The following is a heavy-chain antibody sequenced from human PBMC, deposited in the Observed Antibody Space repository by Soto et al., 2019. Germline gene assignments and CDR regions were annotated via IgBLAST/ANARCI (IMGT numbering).Heavy chain of an antibody. CDR2: IYYSGST. CDR1: GGSVSSGSYY. J-gene: IGHJ3*02. V-gene: IGHV4-61*01. Sequence: QVQLQESGPGLVKPSETLSLTCTVSGGSVSSGSYYWSWIRQPPGKGLEWIGYIYYSGSTNYNPSLKSRVTISVDTSKNQFSLKLSSVTAADTAVYYCARDTNGIGGSIWGQGTMVTVSS. D-gene: IGHD1-1*01. CDR3: ARDTNGIGGSI.